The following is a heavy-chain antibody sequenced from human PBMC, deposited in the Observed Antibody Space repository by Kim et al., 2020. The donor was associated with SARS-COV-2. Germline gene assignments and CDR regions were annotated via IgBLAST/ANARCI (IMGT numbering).Heavy chain of an antibody. Sequence: GGSLRLSCAASGFTFSNYAMSWVRQAPGKGLEWVSAISSGGGTTYYEDSVKGRFTISRDNSKNTLYLEMSSLRVEDTADYYCARDAPSHSSGWYYWGQGT. J-gene: IGHJ4*02. CDR3: ARDAPSHSSGWYY. D-gene: IGHD6-19*01. V-gene: IGHV3-23*01. CDR1: GFTFSNYA. CDR2: ISSGGGTT.